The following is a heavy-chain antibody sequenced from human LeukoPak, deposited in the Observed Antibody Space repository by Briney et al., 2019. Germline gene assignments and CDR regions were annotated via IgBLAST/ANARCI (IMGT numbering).Heavy chain of an antibody. CDR3: ARSHSSSWYLHFDY. CDR2: IYYSGST. CDR1: GGSISSYY. D-gene: IGHD6-13*01. V-gene: IGHV4-59*08. J-gene: IGHJ4*02. Sequence: SETLSLTCTVSGGSISSYYWSWIRQPPGKGLEWIGYIYYSGSTNYNPSLKSRVTISVDTSKNQFSLKLSSVTAADTAVYYCARSHSSSWYLHFDYWGQGTLVTVSS.